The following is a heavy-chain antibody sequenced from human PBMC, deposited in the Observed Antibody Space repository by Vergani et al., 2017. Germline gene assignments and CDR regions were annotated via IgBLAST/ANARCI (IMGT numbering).Heavy chain of an antibody. J-gene: IGHJ6*02. CDR2: IKSKTDGGTT. CDR3: ARDSSSWNPLLAVYYYYGMDV. Sequence: EVQLVESGGGLVKPGGSLRLSCAASGFTFSNAWMSWVRQAPGKGLEWVGRIKSKTDGGTTDYAAPVKGRFTISRDNAKNSLYLQMNNLRVEDTAIYYGARDSSSWNPLLAVYYYYGMDVWGQGTTVTVSS. CDR1: GFTFSNAW. D-gene: IGHD6-13*01. V-gene: IGHV3-15*01.